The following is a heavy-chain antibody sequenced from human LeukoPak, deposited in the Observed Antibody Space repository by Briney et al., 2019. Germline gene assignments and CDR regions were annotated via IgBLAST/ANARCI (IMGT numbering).Heavy chain of an antibody. Sequence: PGGSLRLSCAASGFSFSSYAMSWVRQAPGKGLQWVSTISGSGDKTFYADSVKGRFTISSDNSKSTLYLQMNSLRGEDTAIYYCARRGFGGWGAFDIWGQGTMVTVSS. D-gene: IGHD3-10*01. CDR1: GFSFSSYA. CDR2: ISGSGDKT. V-gene: IGHV3-23*01. J-gene: IGHJ3*02. CDR3: ARRGFGGWGAFDI.